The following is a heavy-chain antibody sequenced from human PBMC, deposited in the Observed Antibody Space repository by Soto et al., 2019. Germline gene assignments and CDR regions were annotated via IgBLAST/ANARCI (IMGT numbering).Heavy chain of an antibody. V-gene: IGHV4-31*03. CDR1: GGSISSGGYY. J-gene: IGHJ6*02. CDR3: ARATSLRYGDYYYYYGMDV. D-gene: IGHD4-17*01. CDR2: IYYSGST. Sequence: SETLSLTCTVSGGSISSGGYYWSWIRQHPGKGLEWIGYIYYSGSTYYNPSLKSRVTISVDTSKNQFSLKLSSVTAADTAVYYCARATSLRYGDYYYYYGMDVWGQGTTGTVSS.